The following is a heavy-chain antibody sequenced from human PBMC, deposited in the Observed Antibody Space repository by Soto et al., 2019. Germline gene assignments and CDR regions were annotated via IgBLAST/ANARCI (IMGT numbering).Heavy chain of an antibody. CDR1: GDSVSSNSAA. CDR2: TYYRSKWYN. J-gene: IGHJ4*02. V-gene: IGHV6-1*01. D-gene: IGHD5-12*01. Sequence: QVQLQQSGPGLVKPSQTLSLTCAISGDSVSSNSAAWNWIRQSPSRGLEWLGRTYYRSKWYNDYEVSVKSPINSSPDTSKNQFSIQLNSVTPEDTAVYYCAREYGYRGGLVLDYWGQGTLVTVSS. CDR3: AREYGYRGGLVLDY.